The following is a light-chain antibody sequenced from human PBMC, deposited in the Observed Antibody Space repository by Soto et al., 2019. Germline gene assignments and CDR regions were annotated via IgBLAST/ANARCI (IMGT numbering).Light chain of an antibody. V-gene: IGKV1-5*03. CDR3: QQYNSDST. J-gene: IGKJ1*01. CDR2: KAS. Sequence: DIQMTQSPSTLSASVGDRVTITCRASQSISIWLAWYQQKPGKAPKLLIYKASSLESGVPSRFIGSGSGTEFTLTINSLQPDDFATYYCQQYNSDSTFGQGTKVEIK. CDR1: QSISIW.